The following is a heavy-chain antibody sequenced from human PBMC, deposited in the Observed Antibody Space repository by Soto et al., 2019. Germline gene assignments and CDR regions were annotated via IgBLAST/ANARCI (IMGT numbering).Heavy chain of an antibody. Sequence: SVKVSCKASGGTFSSYAISWVRQAPGQGLEWMGGIIPIFGTANYAQKFQGRVTITADESTSTAYMELSSLRSEDTAVYYCARRRYSSYGMDVWGQGTTVTVSS. D-gene: IGHD6-13*01. CDR2: IIPIFGTA. J-gene: IGHJ6*02. CDR1: GGTFSSYA. CDR3: ARRRYSSYGMDV. V-gene: IGHV1-69*13.